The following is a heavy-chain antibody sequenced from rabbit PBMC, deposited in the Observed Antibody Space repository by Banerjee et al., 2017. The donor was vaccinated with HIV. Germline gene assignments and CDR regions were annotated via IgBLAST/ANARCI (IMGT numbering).Heavy chain of an antibody. Sequence: QEQLVESGGDLVKPGASLTLTCTASGFSLSSNDMNWVRQAPGKGLEWIGTIYADGSGTSDYATWVSGRFTISSHNAQNTLYLQLNSLTVADTATYFCARSPSGDTYYGAFDPWGPGTLVTVS. J-gene: IGHJ2*01. V-gene: IGHV1S45*01. CDR2: IYADGSGTS. CDR3: ARSPSGDTYYGAFDP. D-gene: IGHD8-1*01. CDR1: GFSLSSNDM.